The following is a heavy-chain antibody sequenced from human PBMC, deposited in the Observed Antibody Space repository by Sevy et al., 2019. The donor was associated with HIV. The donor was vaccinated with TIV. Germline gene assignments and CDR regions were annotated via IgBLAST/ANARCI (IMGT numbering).Heavy chain of an antibody. J-gene: IGHJ4*02. CDR3: ARDPRMYGDYLLAYFDS. V-gene: IGHV3-33*01. D-gene: IGHD2-8*01. CDR2: IWSDGAYQ. CDR1: GFTFSAYA. Sequence: GGSLRLSCTTSGFTFSAYAMHWVRQAPGKGLEWVAIIWSDGAYQYHGDSVKGRFTISRDNSKNTLFLQMDSLRAEDTAVYYCARDPRMYGDYLLAYFDSWGQGTLVTVSS.